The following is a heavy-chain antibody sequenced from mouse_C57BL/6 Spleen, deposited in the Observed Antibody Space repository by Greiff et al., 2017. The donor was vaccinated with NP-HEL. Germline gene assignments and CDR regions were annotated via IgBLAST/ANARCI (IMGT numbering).Heavy chain of an antibody. CDR1: GFTFSDYY. CDR3: ARDRGYYYGSSYPWYFDV. CDR2: INYDGSST. J-gene: IGHJ1*03. Sequence: EVMLVESEGGLVQPGSSLKLSCTASGFTFSDYYMAWVRQVPEKGLEWVANINYDGSSTYYLDSLKSRFIISRDNAKNILYLQMSSLKSEDTATYYCARDRGYYYGSSYPWYFDVWGTGTTVTVSS. D-gene: IGHD1-1*01. V-gene: IGHV5-16*01.